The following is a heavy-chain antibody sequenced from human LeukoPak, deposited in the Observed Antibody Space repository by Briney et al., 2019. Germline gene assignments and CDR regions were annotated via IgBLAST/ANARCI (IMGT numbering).Heavy chain of an antibody. Sequence: GGSLRLSCAASGFTFNSYWISGVRQAPGKGLECVSNIKQDGSAKYYVDSVKGRFTISRDNAKNTLYLQMNSLKSEDSAAYYCARGPAANSGNYYAGDYWGQGTLVTVSS. CDR1: GFTFNSYW. CDR2: IKQDGSAK. D-gene: IGHD1-26*01. J-gene: IGHJ4*02. CDR3: ARGPAANSGNYYAGDY. V-gene: IGHV3-7*01.